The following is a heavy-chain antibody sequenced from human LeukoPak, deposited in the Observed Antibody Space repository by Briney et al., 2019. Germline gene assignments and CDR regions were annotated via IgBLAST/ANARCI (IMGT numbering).Heavy chain of an antibody. CDR2: IYYSGST. V-gene: IGHV4-59*04. CDR3: ARHVGSHSYDGRGYTVHY. J-gene: IGHJ4*02. D-gene: IGHD3-22*01. Sequence: KPSETLSLTCTVSGGSISSYYWSWIRQPPGKGLEWIGSIYYSGSTYYNPSLTSRVTMSVDRFRDQFSLGLSSVTAADTAVYYCARHVGSHSYDGRGYTVHYWGQGILVTVSS. CDR1: GGSISSYY.